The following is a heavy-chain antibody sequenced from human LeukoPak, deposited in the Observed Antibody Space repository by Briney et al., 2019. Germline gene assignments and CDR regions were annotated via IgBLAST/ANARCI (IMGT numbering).Heavy chain of an antibody. Sequence: GGSLRLSCAASGLTVSSNFITWVRQPPGKGLEWVSVLHAAGGTYYADSVKGRFTISRHISKNTVYLQMNSLRAEDTAVYYCAREGYDSSGYPRLLDYWGQGTLVAVSS. J-gene: IGHJ4*02. V-gene: IGHV3-53*04. CDR3: AREGYDSSGYPRLLDY. D-gene: IGHD3-22*01. CDR1: GLTVSSNF. CDR2: LHAAGGT.